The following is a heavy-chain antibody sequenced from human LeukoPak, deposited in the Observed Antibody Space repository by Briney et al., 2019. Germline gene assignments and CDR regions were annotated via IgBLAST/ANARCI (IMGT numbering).Heavy chain of an antibody. D-gene: IGHD3-16*02. Sequence: ASVKVSCKASGYTFTSYDINWVRQATGQGLEWMGWMNPNSGSTGYAQKFQGRVTMTRNTSISTAYMELSSLRSEDTAVYYCATEETYYDYVWGSYRHLDYWGQGTLVTVSS. CDR1: GYTFTSYD. CDR3: ATEETYYDYVWGSYRHLDY. J-gene: IGHJ4*02. V-gene: IGHV1-8*01. CDR2: MNPNSGST.